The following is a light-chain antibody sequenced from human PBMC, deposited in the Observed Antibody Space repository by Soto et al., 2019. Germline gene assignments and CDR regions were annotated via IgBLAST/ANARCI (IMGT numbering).Light chain of an antibody. Sequence: EIVLTQSPATLSLSPGERATLSFRASQSVSSSLAWYQQKPGQAPRLLIYDASNRATGIPARFSGSGSGTDFTLTISSLEPHDFAVYYCQQRSNWPLTFGPGTKVDIK. CDR1: QSVSSS. CDR2: DAS. J-gene: IGKJ3*01. CDR3: QQRSNWPLT. V-gene: IGKV3-11*01.